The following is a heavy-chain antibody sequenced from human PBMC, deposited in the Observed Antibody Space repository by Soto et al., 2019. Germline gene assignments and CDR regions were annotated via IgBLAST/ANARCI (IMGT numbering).Heavy chain of an antibody. D-gene: IGHD2-15*01. J-gene: IGHJ6*02. CDR2: ISGSGGST. CDR1: GFTFSSYA. CDR3: AKTGRIYYGMDV. V-gene: IGHV3-23*01. Sequence: EVELLESGGGLAQPGGSLRLSCAASGFTFSSYAMSWVRQAPGKGLEWVSAISGSGGSTYYADSVKGRFTISRDNSKNTLYLQMNSLRAEDTAVYYCAKTGRIYYGMDVWGQGTTVTVSS.